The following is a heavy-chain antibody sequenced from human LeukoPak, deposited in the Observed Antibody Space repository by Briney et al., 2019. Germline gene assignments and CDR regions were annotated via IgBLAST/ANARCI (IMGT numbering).Heavy chain of an antibody. CDR1: GFLLSNAG. D-gene: IGHD2-2*01. CDR2: IKSKRDNATT. CDR3: ARLVGYQPLSWDS. Sequence: NPGGSLRLSCAASGFLLSNAGMNWVRQVPGEGLEWVGRIKSKRDNATTDYAALVKGRFTISTDESTNTLYLEMDSLRIEDTAIYYCARLVGYQPLSWDSWGQGTLVTVSS. V-gene: IGHV3-15*01. J-gene: IGHJ4*02.